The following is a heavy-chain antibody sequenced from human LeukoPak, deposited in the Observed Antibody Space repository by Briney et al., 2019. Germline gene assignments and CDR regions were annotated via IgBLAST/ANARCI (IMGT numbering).Heavy chain of an antibody. CDR1: GGAIRSSY. Sequence: SETLSLTCTVSGGAIRSSYWSWIRQPAGKGLEWIGHMYTSGSTNLNPSLKSRVTMSADTSKNYFSLKLSAVTAADTAVYYCARDFVGAAEEGIFDYWGQGTLVTVSS. J-gene: IGHJ4*02. CDR3: ARDFVGAAEEGIFDY. D-gene: IGHD6-13*01. CDR2: MYTSGST. V-gene: IGHV4-4*07.